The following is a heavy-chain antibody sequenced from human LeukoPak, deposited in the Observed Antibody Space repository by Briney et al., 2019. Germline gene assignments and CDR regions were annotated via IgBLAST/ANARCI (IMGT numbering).Heavy chain of an antibody. Sequence: GGSLRLSCAASGFTFSGYGMHWVRQAPGKGLEWLAFIRYDGTNKYYADSVKGRFTISRDNSRNTLYLQVNSLRVEDTAIYFCAKEERNQLLSSWDQGTLVTVSS. J-gene: IGHJ4*02. CDR3: AKEERNQLLSS. V-gene: IGHV3-30*02. D-gene: IGHD2-2*01. CDR2: IRYDGTNK. CDR1: GFTFSGYG.